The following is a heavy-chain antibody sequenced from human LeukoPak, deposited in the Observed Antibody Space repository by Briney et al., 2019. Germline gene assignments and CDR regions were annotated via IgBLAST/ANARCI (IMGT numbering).Heavy chain of an antibody. Sequence: SETLSLTCTVSGGSISSSSYYWGWIRQPPGKGLEWIGSIYYSGSTYYNPSLKSRVTISVDTSKNQFSLKLSSVTAADTAVYYCARDIVGMVRGVVHVRAFDIWGQGTMVTVSS. CDR2: IYYSGST. J-gene: IGHJ3*02. V-gene: IGHV4-39*07. CDR1: GGSISSSSYY. CDR3: ARDIVGMVRGVVHVRAFDI. D-gene: IGHD3-10*01.